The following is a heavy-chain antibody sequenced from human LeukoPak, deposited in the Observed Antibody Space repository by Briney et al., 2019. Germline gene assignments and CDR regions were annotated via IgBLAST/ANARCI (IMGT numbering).Heavy chain of an antibody. V-gene: IGHV1-46*01. D-gene: IGHD1-26*01. CDR1: GYTFSSNY. CDR2: INPRGGSA. J-gene: IGHJ4*02. Sequence: GASVKVSCKASGYTFSSNYVHWVRQAPGQGLEWMAMINPRGGSATYAQKFQGRVTMTTDTSTSTAYMELRSLRSDDTAVYYCARDPENTLVGATRGDDYWGQGTLVTVSS. CDR3: ARDPENTLVGATRGDDY.